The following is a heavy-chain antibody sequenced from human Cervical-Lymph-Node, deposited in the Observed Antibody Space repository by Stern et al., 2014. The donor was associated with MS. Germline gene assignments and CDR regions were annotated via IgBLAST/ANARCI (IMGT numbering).Heavy chain of an antibody. CDR3: ARGYGGYGALDF. CDR1: GASISTGGYY. D-gene: IGHD4-17*01. Sequence: QLMQSGPGLVKPSQTLSLTCTVSGASISTGGYYWSWIRQHPGKGLEWIGYIYNSGSAFHTPSLKSRLTISVDTSKNQLSLKLNSVTAADTAVYYCARGYGGYGALDFWGQGTMVTVSS. CDR2: IYNSGSA. V-gene: IGHV4-31*03. J-gene: IGHJ3*01.